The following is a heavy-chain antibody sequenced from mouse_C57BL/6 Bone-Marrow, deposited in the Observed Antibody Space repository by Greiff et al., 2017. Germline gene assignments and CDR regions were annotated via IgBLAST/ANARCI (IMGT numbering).Heavy chain of an antibody. CDR2: IHPSDGDT. Sequence: VQLQQPGAELVKPGASVKVSCKASGYTFTSYWMHWVKQRPGQGLEWIGRIHPSDGDTNYNQKFKGKATLTVDKSSSTAYMQLSSLTSEDSAVYYCAIDDYGIWYFDVWGTGTTVTVSS. V-gene: IGHV1-74*01. CDR1: GYTFTSYW. D-gene: IGHD2-4*01. CDR3: AIDDYGIWYFDV. J-gene: IGHJ1*03.